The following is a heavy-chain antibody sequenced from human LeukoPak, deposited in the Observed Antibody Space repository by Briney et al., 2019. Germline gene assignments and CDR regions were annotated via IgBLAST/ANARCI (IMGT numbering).Heavy chain of an antibody. D-gene: IGHD3-10*01. CDR1: GGSISSGSYS. J-gene: IGHJ4*02. CDR3: ARGGGEEFGEYDVFDY. CDR2: IYHSGRT. Sequence: PSQTLSLTCAVSGGSISSGSYSWSWIRQPPGKGLEWIGYIYHSGRTYYNPSLKSRFTISIDRSQNQFSMRLSSVTAADTAVFYCARGGGEEFGEYDVFDYWGQGTLVSVSS. V-gene: IGHV4-30-2*01.